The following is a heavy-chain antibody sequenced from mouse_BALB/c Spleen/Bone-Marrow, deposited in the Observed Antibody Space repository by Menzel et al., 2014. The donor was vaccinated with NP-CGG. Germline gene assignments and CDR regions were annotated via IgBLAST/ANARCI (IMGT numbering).Heavy chain of an antibody. V-gene: IGHV1-26*01. D-gene: IGHD2-4*01. J-gene: IGHJ4*01. CDR1: GYSFTGYL. CDR2: INPYNGGT. CDR3: AGFDYAMDY. Sequence: VQLKESGTELVKPGASMKISCKASGYSFTGYLMNWVKPSHGKNLEWIGLINPYNGGTRYNQKFKGKATLTVDKSSSTAYMELLSLTSEDSAVYYCAGFDYAMDYWGQGTSVTVSS.